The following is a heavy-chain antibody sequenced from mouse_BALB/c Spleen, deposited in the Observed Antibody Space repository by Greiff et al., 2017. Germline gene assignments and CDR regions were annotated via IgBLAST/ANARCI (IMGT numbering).Heavy chain of an antibody. CDR3: TREGAYDYDSYFDY. CDR2: IYPGNSDT. CDR1: GYSFTSYW. V-gene: IGHV1-5*01. D-gene: IGHD2-4*01. Sequence: VQLQQSGTVLARPGASVKMSCKASGYSFTSYWMHWVKQRPGQGLEWIGAIYPGNSDTSYNQKFKGKAKLTAVTSASTAYMELSSLTNEDSAVYYCTREGAYDYDSYFDYWGQGTTLTVSS. J-gene: IGHJ2*01.